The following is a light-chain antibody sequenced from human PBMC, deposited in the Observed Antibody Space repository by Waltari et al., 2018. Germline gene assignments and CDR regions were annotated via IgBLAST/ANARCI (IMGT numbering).Light chain of an antibody. CDR3: QQYNRWPPIT. CDR1: QSITTN. J-gene: IGKJ5*01. CDR2: DAS. V-gene: IGKV3-15*01. Sequence: QSPATLSLSPAERATLSCRASQSITTNLAWYQHKPGQAPRLLISDASTRATSVPARFSGSGSGTEFTLTISSLQSEDFAVYYCQQYNRWPPITFGQGTRLAIK.